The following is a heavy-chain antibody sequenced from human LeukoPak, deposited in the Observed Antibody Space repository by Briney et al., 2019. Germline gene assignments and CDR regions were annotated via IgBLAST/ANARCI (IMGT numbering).Heavy chain of an antibody. CDR3: ARGSRVLWFGTYGDDAFDI. CDR2: ISTYNGNT. D-gene: IGHD3-10*01. J-gene: IGHJ3*02. Sequence: ASVKVSCKASRYTFTSYGISWVRQAPGQGLEWMGWISTYNGNTNYAQKLQGRVTMTTDTSTSTAYMELRSLRSDDTAVYYCARGSRVLWFGTYGDDAFDIWGQGTMVTVSS. CDR1: RYTFTSYG. V-gene: IGHV1-18*01.